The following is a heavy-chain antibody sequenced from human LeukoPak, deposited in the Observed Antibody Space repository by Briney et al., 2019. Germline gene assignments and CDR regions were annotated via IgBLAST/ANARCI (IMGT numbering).Heavy chain of an antibody. CDR1: GYTFTSYG. D-gene: IGHD2-2*01. CDR2: ISAYNGNT. V-gene: IGHV1-18*01. Sequence: ASVKVSCKASGYTFTSYGISWVRQAPGQRLEWMGWISAYNGNTNYAQKLQGRVTMTTDTSTSTAYMELRSLISDDTAVYYCARSRVDCSSTSCYRDYYYMDVWGKGTRSPSP. CDR3: ARSRVDCSSTSCYRDYYYMDV. J-gene: IGHJ6*03.